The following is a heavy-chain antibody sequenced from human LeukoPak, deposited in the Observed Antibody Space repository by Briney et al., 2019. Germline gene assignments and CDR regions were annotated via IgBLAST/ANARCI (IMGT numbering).Heavy chain of an antibody. J-gene: IGHJ3*02. CDR3: ARDQGYGGNSGAFDI. V-gene: IGHV3-53*01. CDR2: IYSGGRT. CDR1: EFTVSSNY. D-gene: IGHD4-23*01. Sequence: GGSLRLSCAASEFTVSSNYMSWVRQAPGKGLEWVSVIYSGGRTYYADSVKGRFTTSRDNSKNTLYLQMNSLRAEDTAVYYCARDQGYGGNSGAFDIWGQGTMVTVSS.